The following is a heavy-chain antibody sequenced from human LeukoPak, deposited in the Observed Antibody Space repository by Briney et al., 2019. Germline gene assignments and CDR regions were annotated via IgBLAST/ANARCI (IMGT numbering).Heavy chain of an antibody. D-gene: IGHD3-10*01. CDR2: IYFSGST. CDR3: ARDSRGSTGAFDI. V-gene: IGHV4-61*09. J-gene: IGHJ3*02. CDR1: GGSIRSGTHY. Sequence: SETMSLTCTVSGGSIRSGTHYWRWVRQPAGRGVEWVVHIYFSGSTNYNPSLKSRVTISVNTSKNQFSLKLRSVTAADTAVYYCARDSRGSTGAFDIWGQGTMVTVSS.